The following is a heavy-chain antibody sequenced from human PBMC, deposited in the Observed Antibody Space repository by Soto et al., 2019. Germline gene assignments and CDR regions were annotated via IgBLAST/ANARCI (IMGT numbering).Heavy chain of an antibody. CDR2: ISYDGSNK. J-gene: IGHJ6*02. Sequence: PGGSLRLSCAASGFTVSSYAMHWVRQAPGKGLEWVAVISYDGSNKYYADSVKGRFTISRDNSKNTLYLQMNSLRAEDTAVYYCARVIRCSSTSCYTPTYYYYYGMDVWGQGTTVTVSS. CDR3: ARVIRCSSTSCYTPTYYYYYGMDV. CDR1: GFTVSSYA. V-gene: IGHV3-30-3*01. D-gene: IGHD2-2*02.